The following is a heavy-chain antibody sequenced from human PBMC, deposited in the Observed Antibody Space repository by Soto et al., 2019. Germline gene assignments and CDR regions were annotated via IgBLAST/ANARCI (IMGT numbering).Heavy chain of an antibody. CDR2: IYYSGST. Sequence: ASETLSLTCTVSGGSISSGDYYWSWIRQPPGKGLEWIGYIYYSGSTYYNPSLKSRVTISVDTSKNQFSLKLSSVTAADTAVYYCARVDGDPHNFDYWGQGTLVTVSS. CDR3: ARVDGDPHNFDY. V-gene: IGHV4-30-4*01. CDR1: GGSISSGDYY. D-gene: IGHD4-17*01. J-gene: IGHJ4*02.